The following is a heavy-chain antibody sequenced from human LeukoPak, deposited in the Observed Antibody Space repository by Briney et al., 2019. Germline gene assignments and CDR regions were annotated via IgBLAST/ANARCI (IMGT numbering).Heavy chain of an antibody. Sequence: SETLSLTCTVSGGSISSSSYYWGWIRQPPGKGLEWIGIIYYSGSTYYNPSLKSRVTISVDTSKNQFSLKLSSVTAADTAVYYCARHDIVVVPADGSLFDYWGQGTLVTVSS. CDR3: ARHDIVVVPADGSLFDY. CDR2: IYYSGST. D-gene: IGHD2-2*01. J-gene: IGHJ4*02. CDR1: GGSISSSSYY. V-gene: IGHV4-39*01.